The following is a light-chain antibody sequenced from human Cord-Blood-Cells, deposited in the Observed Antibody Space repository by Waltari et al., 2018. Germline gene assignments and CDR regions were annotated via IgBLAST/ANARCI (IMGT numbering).Light chain of an antibody. V-gene: IGLV2-14*01. CDR1: SSDVGGYNY. CDR3: SSYTSSSTWV. J-gene: IGLJ3*02. CDR2: DVS. Sequence: QSALTQPASVSGSPGQSIPISCTAPSSDVGGYNYVSWYQQHPGKAPKLMIYDVSKRPSGVSTRFSGSKSGNTASLTISGLQAEDEADYYCSSYTSSSTWVFGGGTKLTVL.